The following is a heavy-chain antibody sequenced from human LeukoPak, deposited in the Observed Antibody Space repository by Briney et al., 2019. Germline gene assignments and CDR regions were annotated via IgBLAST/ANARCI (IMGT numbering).Heavy chain of an antibody. Sequence: GGSLRLSCVASGFTFSSYGMHWVRQAPGQGLEWMGIINPSGGSTSYAQKFQGRVTMTRDTSTSTVYMELSSLRSEDTAVYYCARGYNWNVFDWFDPWGQGTLVTVSS. CDR3: ARGYNWNVFDWFDP. V-gene: IGHV1-46*01. CDR1: GFTFSSYG. CDR2: INPSGGST. J-gene: IGHJ5*02. D-gene: IGHD1-20*01.